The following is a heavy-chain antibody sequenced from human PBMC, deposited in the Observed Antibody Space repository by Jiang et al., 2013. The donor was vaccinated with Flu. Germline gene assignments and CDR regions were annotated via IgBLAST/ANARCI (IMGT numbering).Heavy chain of an antibody. CDR2: INYSGST. CDR3: ARGHRTRLYGMDV. CDR1: GGSINSYY. J-gene: IGHJ6*02. V-gene: IGHV4-59*01. D-gene: IGHD2-2*01. Sequence: GLVKPSETLSLSCTVSGGSINSYYWSWIRQPPGKGLEWIGYINYSGSTNYNPSLKSRVSISVDTSKNQFSLRLSSVTAADTAVYYCARGHRTRLYGMDVWGQGTTVTVSS.